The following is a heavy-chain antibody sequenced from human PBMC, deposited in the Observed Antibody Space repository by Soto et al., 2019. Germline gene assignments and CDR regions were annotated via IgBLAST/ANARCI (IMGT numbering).Heavy chain of an antibody. Sequence: GGSLRLCCAASGFTFSSYGMHWVRQAPGKGLEWVAVIWYDGSNKYYADSVKGRFTISRDNSKNTLYLQMNSLRAEDTAVYYCARDGSIAVAGTQPPDYWGQGTLVTVSS. CDR2: IWYDGSNK. CDR3: ARDGSIAVAGTQPPDY. CDR1: GFTFSSYG. D-gene: IGHD6-19*01. J-gene: IGHJ4*02. V-gene: IGHV3-33*01.